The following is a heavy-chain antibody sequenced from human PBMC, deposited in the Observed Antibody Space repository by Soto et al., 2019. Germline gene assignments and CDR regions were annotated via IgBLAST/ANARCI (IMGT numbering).Heavy chain of an antibody. CDR3: ARDLSWGSNWYYYMDV. D-gene: IGHD7-27*01. V-gene: IGHV3-48*01. Sequence: PGGSLRLSCATSGVILSDCAMNWVRQAPGKGLEWVSYISSSSSVIDYADSVKGRFTVSRDYARNSLYLQMNSLRAEDTAVYYCARDLSWGSNWYYYMDVWGKGTTVTVSS. CDR2: ISSSSSVI. J-gene: IGHJ6*03. CDR1: GVILSDCA.